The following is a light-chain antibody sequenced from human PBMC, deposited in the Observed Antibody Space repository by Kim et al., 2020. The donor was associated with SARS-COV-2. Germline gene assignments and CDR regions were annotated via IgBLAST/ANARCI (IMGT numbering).Light chain of an antibody. CDR3: QQYGGSPRT. J-gene: IGKJ1*01. CDR2: AAS. V-gene: IGKV3-20*01. CDR1: QSVSSNY. Sequence: SPGEIATLSCRASQSVSSNYLAWYQQKPGQAPRLLVYAASSRAPGIPDRFSGSGSGTDFTLTISRLEPEDFAVYYCQQYGGSPRTFGQGTKVDIK.